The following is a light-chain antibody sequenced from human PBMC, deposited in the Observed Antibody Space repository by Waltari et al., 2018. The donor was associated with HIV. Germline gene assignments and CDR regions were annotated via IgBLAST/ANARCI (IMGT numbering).Light chain of an antibody. J-gene: IGLJ2*01. CDR1: ALAKQY. V-gene: IGLV3-25*03. Sequence: SYELTQLPSVSVSPGQTARITCSGDALAKQYAYWFQQKTGQAPVLMISKYKERPSGTPERFSGSSAGTTVTLTISGVQAEDEADYYCQSADSGGTWDVIFGGGTKLTVL. CDR2: KYK. CDR3: QSADSGGTWDVI.